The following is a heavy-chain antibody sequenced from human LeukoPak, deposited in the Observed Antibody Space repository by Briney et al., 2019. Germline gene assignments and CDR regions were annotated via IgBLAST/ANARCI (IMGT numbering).Heavy chain of an antibody. CDR2: ISINGGST. Sequence: PGGSLRLSCAASGFTFSSYGMHWVRQAPGKGLESVSAISINGGSTYYANSVKGRFTISRDNSKNTLYLQMGSLRAEDMAVYYCARVIAGVGGFDYWGQGTLVSVSS. D-gene: IGHD1-26*01. V-gene: IGHV3-64*01. CDR3: ARVIAGVGGFDY. CDR1: GFTFSSYG. J-gene: IGHJ4*02.